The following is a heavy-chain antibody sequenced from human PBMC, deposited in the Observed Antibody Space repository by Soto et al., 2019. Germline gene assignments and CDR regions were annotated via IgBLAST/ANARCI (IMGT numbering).Heavy chain of an antibody. CDR3: ARDGGVDTAMGYFDY. CDR1: GFTFSSYG. D-gene: IGHD5-18*01. CDR2: IWHDGSNK. Sequence: QVQLVESGGGVVQPGRSLRLSCAASGFTFSSYGMHWVRQAPGKGLEWVAVIWHDGSNKYYADSVKGRFTISRDNSKNTLYLQMNSLRAEDTAVYYCARDGGVDTAMGYFDYWGQGTLVTVSS. J-gene: IGHJ4*02. V-gene: IGHV3-33*01.